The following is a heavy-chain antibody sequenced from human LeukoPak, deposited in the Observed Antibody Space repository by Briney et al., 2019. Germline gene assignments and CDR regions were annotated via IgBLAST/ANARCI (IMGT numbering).Heavy chain of an antibody. Sequence: GGSLRLSCAASGFTFSSYAMSWVRQAPGKGLEWVSAISGSGGSTYYADSVKGRFTISRDNSKNTLYLQMNSLRAEDTAVYYCAKDYGPYYDILTGYYRPGAFDIWGQGTMVTVSS. CDR2: ISGSGGST. CDR3: AKDYGPYYDILTGYYRPGAFDI. D-gene: IGHD3-9*01. CDR1: GFTFSSYA. V-gene: IGHV3-23*01. J-gene: IGHJ3*02.